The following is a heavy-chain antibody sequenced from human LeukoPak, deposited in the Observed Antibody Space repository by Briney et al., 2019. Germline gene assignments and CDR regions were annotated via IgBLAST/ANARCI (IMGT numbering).Heavy chain of an antibody. D-gene: IGHD3-3*02. CDR2: ISSSSSTI. J-gene: IGHJ4*02. CDR3: ARAVISIFDN. Sequence: GGSLRLSCAASGFTLGSYTMNWVRQAPGKGLEWVSYISSSSSTIQYADSVKGRFTISGDNAENSLYLQMNSLGVEDTAVYYCARAVISIFDNWGQGTLVTVSS. CDR1: GFTLGSYT. V-gene: IGHV3-48*01.